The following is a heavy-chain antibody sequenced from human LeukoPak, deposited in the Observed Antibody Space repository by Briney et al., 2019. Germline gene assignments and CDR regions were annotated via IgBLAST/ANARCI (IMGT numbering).Heavy chain of an antibody. V-gene: IGHV4-61*02. D-gene: IGHD6-19*01. J-gene: IGHJ3*02. Sequence: PSETLSLTCTVSGGSISSASYYWSWIRQPAGKGLECIGRIYASGSTNYNPSLKSRVTISVDTSKNQFSLKLSSVTAADTAVYYCAREGRDSSGPGAFDIWGQGTMVTVSS. CDR1: GGSISSASYY. CDR2: IYASGST. CDR3: AREGRDSSGPGAFDI.